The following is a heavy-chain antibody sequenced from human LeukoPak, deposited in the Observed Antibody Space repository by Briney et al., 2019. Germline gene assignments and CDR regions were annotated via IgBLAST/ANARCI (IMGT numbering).Heavy chain of an antibody. CDR1: GGSFSGYY. D-gene: IGHD4-17*01. V-gene: IGHV4-34*01. CDR2: INHSGST. CDR3: ARRKMTVTTYPALYY. Sequence: PSETLSLTCVVYGGSFSGYYWSWIRQPPGKGLEWIGEINHSGSTNYNPSLKSRVTISVDQSKNQLYLKLSSVTAADTAVYYCARRKMTVTTYPALYYWGQGTLVTVSS. J-gene: IGHJ4*02.